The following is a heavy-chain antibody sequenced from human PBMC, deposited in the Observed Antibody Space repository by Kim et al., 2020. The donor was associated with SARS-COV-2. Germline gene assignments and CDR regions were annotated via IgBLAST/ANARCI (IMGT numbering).Heavy chain of an antibody. CDR2: ST. J-gene: IGHJ4*02. Sequence: STNHNPSLKSRVTISVDTSKNQFSLKLSSVTAADTAVYYCAREAAGLDYWGQGTLVTVSS. CDR3: AREAAGLDY. V-gene: IGHV4-34*01. D-gene: IGHD6-13*01.